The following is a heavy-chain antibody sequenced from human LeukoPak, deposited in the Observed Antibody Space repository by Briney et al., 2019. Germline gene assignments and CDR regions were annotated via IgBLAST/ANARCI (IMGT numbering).Heavy chain of an antibody. CDR2: ISYDGSNK. D-gene: IGHD2-2*01. Sequence: GGSLRLSSAASGFTFSSYAMHWVRQAPGKGLEWVAVISYDGSNKYYADSVKGRFTISRDNSKNTLYLQMNSLRAEDTAVYYCAKATIVVVPAAPFDYWGQGTLVTVSS. CDR3: AKATIVVVPAAPFDY. V-gene: IGHV3-30-3*01. CDR1: GFTFSSYA. J-gene: IGHJ4*02.